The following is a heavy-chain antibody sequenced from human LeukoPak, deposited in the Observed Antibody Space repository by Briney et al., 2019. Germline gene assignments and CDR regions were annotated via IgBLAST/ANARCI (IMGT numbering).Heavy chain of an antibody. D-gene: IGHD1-26*01. CDR2: IHSGGST. CDR3: TRANSATSPGVDP. V-gene: IGHV3-53*01. CDR1: GFTVRSNY. Sequence: PGGSLRLSCAASGFTVRSNYMSWVRQAPGKGLEWVSIIHSGGSTYYADSVKGRFTISRDNSKNTLYLQMNSLRAEDTAVYYCTRANSATSPGVDPWGQGTVVTVSS. J-gene: IGHJ5*02.